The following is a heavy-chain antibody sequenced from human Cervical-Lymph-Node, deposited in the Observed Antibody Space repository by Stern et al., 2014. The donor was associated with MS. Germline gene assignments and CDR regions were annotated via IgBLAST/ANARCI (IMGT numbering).Heavy chain of an antibody. CDR1: GGTFSSYT. V-gene: IGHV1-69*09. CDR2: IIPILGIA. D-gene: IGHD5-24*01. CDR3: ARYSGYNQRGSFDY. J-gene: IGHJ4*02. Sequence: QVQLVQPGAEVKKPGSSVKVSCKASGGTFSSYTISWVRQAPGQGLEWMGRIIPILGIANYAQKFQGRVTITADKSTSTAYMELSSLRSEDTAVYYCARYSGYNQRGSFDYWGQGTLVTVSS.